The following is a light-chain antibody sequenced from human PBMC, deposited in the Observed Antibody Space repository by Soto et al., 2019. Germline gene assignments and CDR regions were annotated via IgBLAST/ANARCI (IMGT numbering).Light chain of an antibody. J-gene: IGKJ2*01. CDR1: QNITTY. Sequence: DIQMTQSPSSLSASVGDRVTTTCRASQNITTYLNWYQQKPGKAPNLLIHTASSLQSGVPSRFSGSGSGTDFTLTISSLQPEDLGTYYCQHSYTTPYAFGQGTRLEIK. CDR2: TAS. CDR3: QHSYTTPYA. V-gene: IGKV1-39*01.